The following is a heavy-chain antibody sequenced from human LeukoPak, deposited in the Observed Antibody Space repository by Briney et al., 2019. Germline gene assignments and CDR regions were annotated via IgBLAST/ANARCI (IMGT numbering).Heavy chain of an antibody. CDR3: ARCGELLHGHNDF. V-gene: IGHV3-53*01. Sequence: PGGSLRLSCAASGFTVSSNHMSWVRQAPGKGLEWVSVIYSGGSTYYADSVKGRFTISRDNSKNTLYLQMNSLRAEDTAVYYCARCGELLHGHNDFWGQGTLVTVSS. CDR2: IYSGGST. CDR1: GFTVSSNH. J-gene: IGHJ4*02. D-gene: IGHD1-26*01.